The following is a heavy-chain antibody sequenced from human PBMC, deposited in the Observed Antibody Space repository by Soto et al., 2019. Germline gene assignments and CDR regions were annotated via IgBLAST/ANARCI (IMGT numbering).Heavy chain of an antibody. J-gene: IGHJ4*02. D-gene: IGHD2-21*01. Sequence: EGSLSLSCAASGFTFSSYSMNWVRQAPGKGLEWVSYISSSGSTIYYADSVKGRFTISRDNAKNSLYLQMNSLRAEDTAVYYCATLIVVAPWGQGTLVTVSS. CDR2: ISSSGSTI. CDR3: ATLIVVAP. CDR1: GFTFSSYS. V-gene: IGHV3-48*04.